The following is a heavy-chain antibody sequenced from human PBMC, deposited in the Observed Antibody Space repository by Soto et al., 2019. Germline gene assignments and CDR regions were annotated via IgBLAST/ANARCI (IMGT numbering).Heavy chain of an antibody. Sequence: QVQLVQSGAEVKKPGSSVKVSCKASGGTFSRYAISWVRQAPGQGLEWMGGIIPIFGTANYAQKFQGRVTITADESTSTDYMELSSLRSEDTAVYYCARDPVVVVAATPNYYYGMDVWGQGTTVTVSS. J-gene: IGHJ6*02. CDR2: IIPIFGTA. CDR3: ARDPVVVVAATPNYYYGMDV. CDR1: GGTFSRYA. V-gene: IGHV1-69*01. D-gene: IGHD2-15*01.